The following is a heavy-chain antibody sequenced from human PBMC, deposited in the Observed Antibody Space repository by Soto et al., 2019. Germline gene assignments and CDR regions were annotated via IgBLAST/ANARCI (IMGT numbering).Heavy chain of an antibody. CDR3: ARHSYGGLDY. D-gene: IGHD4-17*01. V-gene: IGHV4-59*08. CDR2: IHSTGTT. J-gene: IGHJ4*02. Sequence: QVQLQESGPGLVKSSETLSLTCTVSGGSVSNYYWSWIRLPPGKGLEWIGYIHSTGTTNYNPSLKSRITISGDTSKDQLSPKVNSVTAADTAVYYCARHSYGGLDYWGQGTLVTVSA. CDR1: GGSVSNYY.